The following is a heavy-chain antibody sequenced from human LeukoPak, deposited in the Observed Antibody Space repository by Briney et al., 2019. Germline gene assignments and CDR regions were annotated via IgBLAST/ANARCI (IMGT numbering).Heavy chain of an antibody. CDR2: IYTSGST. V-gene: IGHV4-4*07. J-gene: IGHJ5*02. Sequence: SETLSLTCTVSGGSISRYYWSWIRPPAGKGVEWIGRIYTSGSTNYNPPLKSRVTISVDTSKNQFSLKLSSATAADTAVYYCARDLRCGSKGSEGPWGQGTLVTVSS. D-gene: IGHD4-17*01. CDR3: ARDLRCGSKGSEGP. CDR1: GGSISRYY.